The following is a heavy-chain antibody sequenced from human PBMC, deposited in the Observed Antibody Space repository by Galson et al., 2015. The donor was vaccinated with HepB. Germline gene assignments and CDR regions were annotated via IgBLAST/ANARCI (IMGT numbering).Heavy chain of an antibody. Sequence: SVKVSCKASGYTFTSYAMNWVRQAPGQGLEWMGWINTNTGNPTYAQGFTGRFVFSLDTSVSTAYLQISSLKAEDTAVYYCARDLYSYGYGTRKTQKDYNWFDPWGQGTLVTVSS. V-gene: IGHV7-4-1*02. J-gene: IGHJ5*02. CDR2: INTNTGNP. CDR3: ARDLYSYGYGTRKTQKDYNWFDP. D-gene: IGHD5-18*01. CDR1: GYTFTSYA.